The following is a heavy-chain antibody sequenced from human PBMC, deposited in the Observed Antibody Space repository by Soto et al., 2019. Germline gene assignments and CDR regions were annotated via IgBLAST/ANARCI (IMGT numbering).Heavy chain of an antibody. CDR3: ARAIKRWEANSYFDF. Sequence: QVVLLQSGAEVKEPGSSVRVSCQVSGSTFNNFAFSWVRQAPGHGPEWMGGIVVDSNTAEYSQRFQDRVTITADTSTDTHYMELDSLTFEDTAVYYGARAIKRWEANSYFDFWGQGTLVTVSS. J-gene: IGHJ4*02. CDR1: GSTFNNFA. D-gene: IGHD1-26*01. V-gene: IGHV1-69*06. CDR2: IVVDSNTA.